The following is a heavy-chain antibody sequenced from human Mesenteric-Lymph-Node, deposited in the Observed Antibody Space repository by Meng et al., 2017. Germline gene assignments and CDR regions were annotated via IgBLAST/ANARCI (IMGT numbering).Heavy chain of an antibody. J-gene: IGHJ6*02. CDR3: ARVTGEQWLDYYYYGMDV. V-gene: IGHV3-11*04. Sequence: GGSLRLSCAASGFTFSDYYMSWIRQAPGKGLEWVSYISSSGSTIYYADSVKGRFTISRDNAKNSLYLQMNSLRAEDTAVYYCARVTGEQWLDYYYYGMDVWGQGTTVTVSS. CDR2: ISSSGSTI. D-gene: IGHD6-19*01. CDR1: GFTFSDYY.